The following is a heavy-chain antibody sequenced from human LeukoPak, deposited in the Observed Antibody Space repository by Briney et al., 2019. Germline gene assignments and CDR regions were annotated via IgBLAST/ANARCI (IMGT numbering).Heavy chain of an antibody. J-gene: IGHJ5*02. D-gene: IGHD3-10*01. Sequence: SETLSLTCTVSGGSISSYYWSWIRQPPGKGLEWIGYIYYSGSTNYNPSLKSRVTISVDTSKNQFSLKLSSVTAADTAVYYCARGLYTSGSGSYYNNWFDPWGQGTLVTVSS. V-gene: IGHV4-59*01. CDR3: ARGLYTSGSGSYYNNWFDP. CDR2: IYYSGST. CDR1: GGSISSYY.